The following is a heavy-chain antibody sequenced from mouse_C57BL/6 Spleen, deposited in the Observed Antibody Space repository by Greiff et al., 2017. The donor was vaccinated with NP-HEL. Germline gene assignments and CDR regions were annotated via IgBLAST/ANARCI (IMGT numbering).Heavy chain of an antibody. J-gene: IGHJ4*01. Sequence: QVQLQQSGPELVKPGASVKISCKASGYAFSSSWMNWVKQRPGKGLEWIGRIYPGDGDTNYNGKFKGKATLTADKSSSTAYMQLSSLTSEDSAVYFCAREEGFYYYGSSSMDYWGQGTSVTVSS. CDR3: AREEGFYYYGSSSMDY. CDR1: GYAFSSSW. V-gene: IGHV1-82*01. D-gene: IGHD1-1*01. CDR2: IYPGDGDT.